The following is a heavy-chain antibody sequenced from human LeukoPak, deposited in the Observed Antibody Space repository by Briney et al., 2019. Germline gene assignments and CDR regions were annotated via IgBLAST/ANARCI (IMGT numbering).Heavy chain of an antibody. V-gene: IGHV3-23*01. D-gene: IGHD1-26*01. CDR2: ITGSGGST. CDR3: AKDRLGILGATTWPAFDY. CDR1: GFTFSSYG. J-gene: IGHJ4*02. Sequence: QPGGSLRLSCAASGFTFSSYGMSWVRQAPGKGLEWVSAITGSGGSTYYADSVKGRFTISRDNSKSTLYLQMNSLRAEDTALYYCAKDRLGILGATTWPAFDYWGQGTLVTVSS.